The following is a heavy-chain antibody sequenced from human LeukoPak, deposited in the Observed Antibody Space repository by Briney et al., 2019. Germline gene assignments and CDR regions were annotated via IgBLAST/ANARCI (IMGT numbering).Heavy chain of an antibody. D-gene: IGHD3-10*01. CDR1: GFTFSSYG. CDR3: ARDRESDYYYYGMDV. CDR2: ISSSSSYI. Sequence: GGSLRLSCAASGFTFSSYGMSWVRQAPGKGLEWVSSISSSSSYIYYADSVKGRFTISRDNAKNSLYLQMNSLRAEDTAVYYCARDRESDYYYYGMDVWGQGTTVTVSS. V-gene: IGHV3-21*01. J-gene: IGHJ6*02.